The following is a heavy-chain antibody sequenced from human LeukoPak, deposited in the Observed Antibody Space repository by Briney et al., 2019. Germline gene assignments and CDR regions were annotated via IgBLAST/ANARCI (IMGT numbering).Heavy chain of an antibody. CDR1: GFTFSIYS. V-gene: IGHV3-48*01. D-gene: IGHD1-20*01. CDR3: ARRGITGTPDAFDI. CDR2: TSSSSGTI. Sequence: PGGSLRLSCAASGFTFSIYSMSWVRQAPGKGLEWVSYTSSSSGTIYYADSVKGRFTISRDNAKNSLYLQMNSLRAEDTAVYYCARRGITGTPDAFDIWGQGTMVTVSS. J-gene: IGHJ3*02.